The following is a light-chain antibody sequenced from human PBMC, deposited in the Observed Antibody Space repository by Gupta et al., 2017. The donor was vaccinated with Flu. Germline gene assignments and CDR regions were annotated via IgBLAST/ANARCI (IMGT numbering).Light chain of an antibody. CDR1: QNVGNH. Sequence: EMVLTQSPATLSLSPGERATLSCRASQNVGNHLAWYQQKRGQAPRLLIYDASDTATGIPARFSGSGSGTDFTLTVTSLEPEDFAVYYCLHRSDWPPMYTFGQGTKLEIK. J-gene: IGKJ2*01. CDR3: LHRSDWPPMYT. V-gene: IGKV3-11*01. CDR2: DAS.